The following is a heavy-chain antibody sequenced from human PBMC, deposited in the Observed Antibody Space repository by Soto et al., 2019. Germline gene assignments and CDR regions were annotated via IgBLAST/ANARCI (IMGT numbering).Heavy chain of an antibody. CDR3: ARGGWTAYYYYYGMDV. CDR1: GGSISSYY. D-gene: IGHD2-15*01. J-gene: IGHJ6*02. Sequence: QVQLQESGPGLVKPSETLSLTCTVSGGSISSYYWCWIRQPPGKGLEWIGDLYYSGSTNYNPTLKIRVTISVDTPKNQFSLKLSSVTAADTAVYYCARGGWTAYYYYYGMDVWGQGTTVTVSS. CDR2: LYYSGST. V-gene: IGHV4-59*01.